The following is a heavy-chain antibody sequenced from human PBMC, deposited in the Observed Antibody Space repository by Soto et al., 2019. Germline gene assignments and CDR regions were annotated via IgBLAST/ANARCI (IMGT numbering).Heavy chain of an antibody. V-gene: IGHV3-30*09. Sequence: VQLVESGGGEVQPGRSLRLSCAASGFKYTDFALHWVRQAPGKGLEWVAIISYDGSDKYYADSVKGRFVISRDNPKNTMYLEMNSLRTEDTAVDFCARRAWDSYDAIDVWGQGTTVTVFS. CDR1: GFKYTDFA. J-gene: IGHJ6*02. D-gene: IGHD3-22*01. CDR3: ARRAWDSYDAIDV. CDR2: ISYDGSDK.